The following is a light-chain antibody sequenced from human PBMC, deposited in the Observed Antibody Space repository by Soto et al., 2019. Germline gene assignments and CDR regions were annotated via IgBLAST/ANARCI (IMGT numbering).Light chain of an antibody. V-gene: IGLV2-11*01. CDR3: CSYAGGFSWV. CDR1: SSDIGNYKS. CDR2: DVN. J-gene: IGLJ3*02. Sequence: QSALTQPRSVSGSPGQSVTISCTGTSSDIGNYKSVSWYQQYLGEAPKLMIYDVNKRSSGVPDRFSGSKSVNTASLTISGLQPEDEADYYYCSYAGGFSWVFGGGTQLTVL.